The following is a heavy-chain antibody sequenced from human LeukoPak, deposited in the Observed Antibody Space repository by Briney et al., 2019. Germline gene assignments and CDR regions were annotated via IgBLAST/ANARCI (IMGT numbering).Heavy chain of an antibody. D-gene: IGHD1/OR15-1a*01. CDR2: IYYSGST. CDR1: GGSISSYY. J-gene: IGHJ4*02. V-gene: IGHV4-59*01. CDR3: ARERGNWNSFDY. Sequence: SETLSLTCTVSGGSISSYYWSWIRQPPGKGLEWIGYIYYSGSTNYNPPLKSRVTISVDTSKNQFSLKLSSVTAADTVVYYCARERGNWNSFDYWGQGTLVTVSS.